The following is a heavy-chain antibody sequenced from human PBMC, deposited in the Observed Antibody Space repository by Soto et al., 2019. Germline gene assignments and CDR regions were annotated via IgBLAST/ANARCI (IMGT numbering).Heavy chain of an antibody. D-gene: IGHD3-3*01. CDR3: ARGFPLWFDP. CDR2: IIPIFGTA. J-gene: IGHJ5*02. CDR1: GGTLSSYA. Sequence: SVKVSCKASGGTLSSYAISWLRQAPGQGLEWMGGIIPIFGTANYAQKFQGRVTITADESTSTAYMELRSLRSDDTAVYYCARGFPLWFDPWGQGTLVTVSS. V-gene: IGHV1-69*13.